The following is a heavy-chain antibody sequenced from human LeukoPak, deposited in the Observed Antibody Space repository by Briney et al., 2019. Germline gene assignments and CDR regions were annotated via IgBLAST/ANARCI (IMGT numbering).Heavy chain of an antibody. CDR3: AKGYFYSSGYYFAYLGIYYY. Sequence: GGSLRLSCAASGFTFSTYVMSGVRQAPGKGLEWVSVFGGGGESIYDSDSGRGPITVSRDNTKKTLYLQMNSPRAEDTAIYCWAKGYFYSSGYYFAYLGIYYYWGQGTLVTVSS. CDR2: FGGGGESI. J-gene: IGHJ4*02. V-gene: IGHV3-23*01. D-gene: IGHD3-22*01. CDR1: GFTFSTYV.